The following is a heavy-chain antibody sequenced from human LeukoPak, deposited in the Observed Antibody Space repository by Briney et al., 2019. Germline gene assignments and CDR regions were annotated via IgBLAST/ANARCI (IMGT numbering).Heavy chain of an antibody. V-gene: IGHV1-8*01. CDR2: MNPNSGNT. CDR3: ARRGGAYSSSWYYYYYMGV. CDR1: GYTFTSYD. J-gene: IGHJ6*03. D-gene: IGHD6-13*01. Sequence: ASVKVSCKASGYTFTSYDINWLRQATGQGLEWMGWMNPNSGNTDYAQKFQGRVTMTRHTSISTAYMELSSLRSEDTAVYYCARRGGAYSSSWYYYYYMGVWGKGTTVTISS.